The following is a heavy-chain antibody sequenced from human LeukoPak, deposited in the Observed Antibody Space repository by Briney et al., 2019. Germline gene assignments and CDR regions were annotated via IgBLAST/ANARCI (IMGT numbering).Heavy chain of an antibody. Sequence: GGSLKISCKGSGYSFTSYWIGWVRQMPGKGLEWMGIIYPGDSDTRYSPSFQGQVTISADKSISTAYLQWSSLKTSDTAMYYCTSHYEEMATISAFDIWGQGTMVTVFS. CDR2: IYPGDSDT. D-gene: IGHD5-24*01. V-gene: IGHV5-51*01. CDR1: GYSFTSYW. CDR3: TSHYEEMATISAFDI. J-gene: IGHJ3*02.